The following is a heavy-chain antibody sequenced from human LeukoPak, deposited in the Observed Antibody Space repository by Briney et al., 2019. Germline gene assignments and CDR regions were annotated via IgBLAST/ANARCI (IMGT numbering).Heavy chain of an antibody. V-gene: IGHV3-30*03. D-gene: IGHD2-8*02. CDR2: ISYDGSNT. CDR3: ARDQTAVTGVWGTIDY. J-gene: IGHJ4*02. CDR1: GFTFSGYG. Sequence: GGSLRLSCTASGFTFSGYGMHWVRQAPGMGLEWVAIISYDGSNTFYGDSVKGRFTISRDNSKKTLCLQMNSLRTEDTAVYYCARDQTAVTGVWGTIDYWGQGTLVTVSS.